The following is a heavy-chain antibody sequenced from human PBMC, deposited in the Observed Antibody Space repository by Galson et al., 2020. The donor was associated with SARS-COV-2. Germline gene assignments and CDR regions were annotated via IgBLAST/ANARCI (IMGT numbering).Heavy chain of an antibody. CDR2: IYPGDSDT. D-gene: IGHD6-13*01. CDR1: GYSFTSYW. V-gene: IGHV5-51*01. J-gene: IGHJ4*02. CDR3: ARQSPWQLGGITTDY. Sequence: GESLKISCKGSGYSFTSYWIGWVRQMPGKGLEWMGIIYPGDSDTRYSPSFQGQVTISADKSISTAYLQWSSLKASDTAMYYCARQSPWQLGGITTDYWGQGTLVTVSS.